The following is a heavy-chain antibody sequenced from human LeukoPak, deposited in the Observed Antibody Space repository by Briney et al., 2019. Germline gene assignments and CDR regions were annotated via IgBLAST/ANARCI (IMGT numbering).Heavy chain of an antibody. D-gene: IGHD1/OR15-1a*01. Sequence: GGSLRLSCAASGFTFTTYGMTWVRQAPGKGLEWVSTISRSSTSIFYAHSVKGRFTISRDDAKNSVSLQMSSLRVEDTAVYYCATEGGQLEQLNHWGQGTLVTVSS. CDR2: ISRSSTSI. V-gene: IGHV3-21*01. J-gene: IGHJ4*02. CDR3: ATEGGQLEQLNH. CDR1: GFTFTTYG.